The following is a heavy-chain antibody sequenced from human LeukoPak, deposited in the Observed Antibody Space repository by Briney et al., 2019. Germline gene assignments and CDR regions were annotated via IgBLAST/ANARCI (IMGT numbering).Heavy chain of an antibody. J-gene: IGHJ4*02. V-gene: IGHV4-31*03. CDR2: IYYSGST. CDR1: GGSISSGGYY. CDR3: ARVGPPTRATQYDY. Sequence: ASETLSLTCTVSGGSISSGGYYWSWIPQHPGKGLEWIGYIYYSGSTYYNPSLKSRVTISVDTSKNQFSLKLSSVTAADTAVYYCARVGPPTRATQYDYWGQGTLVTVSS. D-gene: IGHD1-26*01.